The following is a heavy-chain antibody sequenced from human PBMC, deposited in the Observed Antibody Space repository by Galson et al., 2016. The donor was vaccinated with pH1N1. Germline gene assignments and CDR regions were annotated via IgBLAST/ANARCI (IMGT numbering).Heavy chain of an antibody. CDR1: GFIFSDYW. V-gene: IGHV3-7*01. D-gene: IGHD6-13*01. CDR3: ARAIAAAGSA. J-gene: IGHJ3*01. Sequence: SLRLSCAASGFIFSDYWMQWVRQAPGKGLEWVANIRQDGSEKYYVDSVKGRFTISRDNAKNSLYLQMNSLRAEDTAVYYCARAIAAAGSAWGQGTLVTVSS. CDR2: IRQDGSEK.